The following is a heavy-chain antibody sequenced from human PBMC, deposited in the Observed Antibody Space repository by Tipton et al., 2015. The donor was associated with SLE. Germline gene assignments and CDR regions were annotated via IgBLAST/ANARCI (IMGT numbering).Heavy chain of an antibody. D-gene: IGHD3-16*01. V-gene: IGHV4-59*01. CDR1: GGSISSYY. Sequence: TLSLTCTVSGGSISSYYWSWIRQPPGKGLEWIGYIYYSGSTNYNPSLKSRVTISVDTSKNQFSLKLSSVTAADTAVYYCARMGGDYVFDYWGQGPLVTFS. J-gene: IGHJ4*02. CDR3: ARMGGDYVFDY. CDR2: IYYSGST.